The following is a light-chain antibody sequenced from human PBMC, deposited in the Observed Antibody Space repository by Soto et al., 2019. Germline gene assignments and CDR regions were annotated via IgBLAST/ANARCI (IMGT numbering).Light chain of an antibody. CDR1: SSDIGGYNY. V-gene: IGLV2-8*01. CDR2: EVS. Sequence: QSALTQPPSASGSPGQSVTISCTGSSSDIGGYNYVSWYQQRPGEVPKLIIYEVSERPSGVPDRFSGSKSGNTASLTVSGLQPEDEADYYCNSYAGTKTVLFGGGTKVTVL. CDR3: NSYAGTKTVL. J-gene: IGLJ2*01.